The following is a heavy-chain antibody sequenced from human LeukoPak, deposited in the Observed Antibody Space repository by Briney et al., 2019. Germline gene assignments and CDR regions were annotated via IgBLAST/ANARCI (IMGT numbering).Heavy chain of an antibody. CDR1: GYTFTDYY. CDR3: ARLEVIIITLSALDV. CDR2: VNPHSGGT. J-gene: IGHJ6*01. Sequence: GASVKVSCKASGYTFTDYYMHWVRQAPGQGLEWMGWVNPHSGGTNFAQKFQGRVTMTRDTSINTAYIHLSRVTSDDTAVYYCARLEVIIITLSALDVWGQGTTVTVSS. V-gene: IGHV1-2*02. D-gene: IGHD3-22*01.